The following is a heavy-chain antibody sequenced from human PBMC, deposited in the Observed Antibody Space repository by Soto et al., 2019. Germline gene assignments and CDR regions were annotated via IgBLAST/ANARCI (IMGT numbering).Heavy chain of an antibody. D-gene: IGHD3-10*01. Sequence: EVHLVESGGGLVQPGGSLRLSCAASGFTFSSYSMNWVRQAPGKGLEWISYISSSSSTIYYADSVKGRFTISRDNAKNSLYLQMNSLRDEDTAVYYCARDRGTRAPNNWFDPWDQGTLVTVSS. J-gene: IGHJ5*02. CDR3: ARDRGTRAPNNWFDP. CDR2: ISSSSSTI. CDR1: GFTFSSYS. V-gene: IGHV3-48*02.